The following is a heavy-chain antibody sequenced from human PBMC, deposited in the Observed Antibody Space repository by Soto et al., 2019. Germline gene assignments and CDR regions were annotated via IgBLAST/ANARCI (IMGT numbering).Heavy chain of an antibody. CDR1: GYTFTSYY. V-gene: IGHV1-46*01. Sequence: ASVKGSCKASGYTFTSYYMHWVRQAPGQGLEWMGTINPSGGSTSYAQKFQGRVTMTRDTSTSTVYMELSSLRSEDTAVYYCARVGLMVHLGLDYWGQGTLVTVSS. CDR2: INPSGGST. CDR3: ARVGLMVHLGLDY. D-gene: IGHD2-8*01. J-gene: IGHJ4*02.